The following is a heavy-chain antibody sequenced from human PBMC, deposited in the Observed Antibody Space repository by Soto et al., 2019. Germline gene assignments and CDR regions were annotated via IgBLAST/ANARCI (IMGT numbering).Heavy chain of an antibody. CDR2: ISSSGTTI. Sequence: QVQLVESGGGLVKPGGSLRLSCAASGFTFSDYYMSWIRQTPGKGLEWVSYISSSGTTIYYADSGKGLFTISRDNAKNSLYMQMNSLRAEDTAVYYCARTMVRGVMTLQHHYYMDVWGKGPTVTVSS. D-gene: IGHD3-10*01. V-gene: IGHV3-11*01. CDR1: GFTFSDYY. CDR3: ARTMVRGVMTLQHHYYMDV. J-gene: IGHJ6*03.